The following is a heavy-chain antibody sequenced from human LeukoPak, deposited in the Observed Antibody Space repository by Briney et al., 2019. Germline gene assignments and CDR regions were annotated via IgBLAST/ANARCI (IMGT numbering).Heavy chain of an antibody. V-gene: IGHV3-21*01. Sequence: PGGSLRLSCAASGFMFNGYSMTWVRQAPGKGLEWVSYISGGSDYIYYTDSVKGRFTISRDNAKKSLYLQLNSLRVEDTAVYYCARWGLGPSFASWGQGTLVTVSS. J-gene: IGHJ4*02. D-gene: IGHD1-26*01. CDR3: ARWGLGPSFAS. CDR2: ISGGSDYI. CDR1: GFMFNGYS.